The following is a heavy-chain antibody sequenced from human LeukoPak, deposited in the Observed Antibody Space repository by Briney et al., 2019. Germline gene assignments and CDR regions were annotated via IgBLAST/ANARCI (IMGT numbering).Heavy chain of an antibody. CDR1: GFSVSSND. V-gene: IGHV3-7*01. J-gene: IGHJ4*02. CDR2: IKQDGSVK. D-gene: IGHD6-13*01. CDR3: ARDGAAVGDDYDY. Sequence: PGGSLRLSCAASGFSVSSNDMTWVRQAPGKGLEWVANIKQDGSVKYYVDSVKGRFTISRDNAKNSVYLQMNSLRAGDTAVYYCARDGAAVGDDYDYWGQGTLVTFSS.